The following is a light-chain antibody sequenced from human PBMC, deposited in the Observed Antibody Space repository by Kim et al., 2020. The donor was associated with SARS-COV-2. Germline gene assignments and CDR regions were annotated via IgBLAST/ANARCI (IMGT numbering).Light chain of an antibody. J-gene: IGLJ7*01. V-gene: IGLV3-25*03. CDR1: ALTDQY. CDR2: KDT. Sequence: PGQTATTTCSGDALTDQYACWLQQKPGQAHVLVISKDTERPPRIPERFSVSSSGTTVTLTISGVQAEDEADYYCLSAHRGGTSSVFGGGTQLTVL. CDR3: LSAHRGGTSSV.